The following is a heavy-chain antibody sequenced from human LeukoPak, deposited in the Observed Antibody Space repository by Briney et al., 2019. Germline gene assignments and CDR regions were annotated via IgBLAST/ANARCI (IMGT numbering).Heavy chain of an antibody. CDR3: ARSPLYCSGGSCYSYFDY. CDR1: GGSISSYY. V-gene: IGHV4-4*07. CDR2: IYTSGST. D-gene: IGHD2-15*01. Sequence: PETLSLTCTVSGGSISSYYWSWIRQPAGKGLEWIGRIYTSGSTNYNPSLKSRVTMSVDTSKNQFSLKLSSVTAADTAVYYCARSPLYCSGGSCYSYFDYWGQGTLVTVSS. J-gene: IGHJ4*02.